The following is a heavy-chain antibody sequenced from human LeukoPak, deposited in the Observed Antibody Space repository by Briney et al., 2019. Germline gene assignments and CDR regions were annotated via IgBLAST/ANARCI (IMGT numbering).Heavy chain of an antibody. CDR1: GYTLTSYG. Sequence: ASVKVSCKASGYTLTSYGISWVRQATGQGLEWMGWMNPNSGNTGYAQKFQGRVTMTRNTSISTAYMELSSLRSEDTAVYYCAREASVYEADYWGQGTLVTVSS. CDR2: MNPNSGNT. J-gene: IGHJ4*02. CDR3: AREASVYEADY. V-gene: IGHV1-8*02. D-gene: IGHD1-14*01.